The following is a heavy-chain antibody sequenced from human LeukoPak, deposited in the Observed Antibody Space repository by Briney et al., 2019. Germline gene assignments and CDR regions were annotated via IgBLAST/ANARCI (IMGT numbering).Heavy chain of an antibody. CDR1: GFTISSNY. CDR2: LYSGGSA. V-gene: IGHV3-53*01. CDR3: ARSSDGDYYYFDY. D-gene: IGHD4-17*01. J-gene: IGHJ4*02. Sequence: PGGSLRLSCAASGFTISSNYMSWVRQAPGKGLEWVSVLYSGGSAYYADSVRGRFTISRDNSKSTLYLQMSSLRAEDTAVYYCARSSDGDYYYFDYWGQGTLVTVSS.